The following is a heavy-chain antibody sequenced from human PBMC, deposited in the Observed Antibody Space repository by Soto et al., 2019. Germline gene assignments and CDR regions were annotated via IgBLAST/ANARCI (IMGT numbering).Heavy chain of an antibody. CDR3: ARVGCGGDCYSGYFDY. D-gene: IGHD2-21*02. J-gene: IGHJ4*02. CDR2: INPNSGGT. Sequence: RASVKVSCKASGYTFTGYYMHWVRQAPGQGLEWMGWINPNSGGTNYAQKFQGRVTMTRDTSISTAYMELSRLRSDDTAVYYCARVGCGGDCYSGYFDYWGQGTLVTVSS. V-gene: IGHV1-2*02. CDR1: GYTFTGYY.